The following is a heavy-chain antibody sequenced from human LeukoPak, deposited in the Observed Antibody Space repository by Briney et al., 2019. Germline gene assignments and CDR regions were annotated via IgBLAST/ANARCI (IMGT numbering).Heavy chain of an antibody. Sequence: PGGSLRLSCTAAGFTFSGYSMNWTRQAPGKGLEWVSSFGTRSTSIYHAGSVKGRFAISRDNAKNSLYLQMNSLRAEDTALYYCARGVSEGFNFWGQGTLVTVSS. V-gene: IGHV3-21*01. J-gene: IGHJ4*02. D-gene: IGHD6-25*01. CDR1: GFTFSGYS. CDR3: ARGVSEGFNF. CDR2: FGTRSTSI.